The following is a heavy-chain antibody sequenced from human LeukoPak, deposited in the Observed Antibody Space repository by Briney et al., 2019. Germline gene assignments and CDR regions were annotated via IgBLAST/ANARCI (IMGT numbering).Heavy chain of an antibody. CDR1: GGSFSGYY. V-gene: IGHV4-34*01. CDR3: AIAMTGYYDFWY. J-gene: IGHJ4*02. CDR2: INHSGST. Sequence: SETLSLTCAVYGGSFSGYYWSWIRQPPGKGLEWIGEINHSGSTNYNPSLKSRVTISVDTSKNQFSLKLSSVTAADTAVYYCAIAMTGYYDFWYWGQETLVTVSS. D-gene: IGHD3-3*01.